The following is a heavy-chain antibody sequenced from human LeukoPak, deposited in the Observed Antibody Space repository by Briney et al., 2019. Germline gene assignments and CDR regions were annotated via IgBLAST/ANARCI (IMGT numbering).Heavy chain of an antibody. CDR3: AGTGYYSGAFDI. J-gene: IGHJ3*02. CDR1: GFTFDDYA. Sequence: GGSLRLSCAASGFTFDDYAMHWVRQAPGKGLEWVSLISWDGGSTYYADSVKGRFTISRDNSKNSLYLQMNSLRAEDTALYYCAGTGYYSGAFDIWGQGTMVTVSS. CDR2: ISWDGGST. D-gene: IGHD3-9*01. V-gene: IGHV3-43D*03.